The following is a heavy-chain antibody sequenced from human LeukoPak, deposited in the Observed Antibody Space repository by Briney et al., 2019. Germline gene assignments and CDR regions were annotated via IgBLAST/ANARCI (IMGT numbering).Heavy chain of an antibody. D-gene: IGHD3-10*01. J-gene: IGHJ4*02. V-gene: IGHV1-69-2*01. CDR1: GYTFTDYY. CDR2: VDPEDGET. Sequence: GATVKISCKASGYTFTDYYMHWVQQAPGKGLEWMGRVDPEDGETIYAEKFQGRVTITADTSTDTAYMELRSLRSDDTAVYYCARDHLHGSGSLGFDYWGQGTLVTVSS. CDR3: ARDHLHGSGSLGFDY.